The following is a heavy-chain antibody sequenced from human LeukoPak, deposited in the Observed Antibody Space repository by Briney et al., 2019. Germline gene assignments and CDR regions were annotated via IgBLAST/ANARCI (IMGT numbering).Heavy chain of an antibody. CDR2: MNPNSGNT. V-gene: IGHV1-8*01. CDR3: ARESGLYGSGSRY. CDR1: GYTFTSYD. D-gene: IGHD3-10*01. J-gene: IGHJ4*02. Sequence: ASVKVSCKASGYTFTSYDINWVRQATGQGLEWMGWMNPNSGNTGYAQKFPGRVTMTRNPSISTAYMELSSLGSEDTAVYYCARESGLYGSGSRYWGQGTLVTVSS.